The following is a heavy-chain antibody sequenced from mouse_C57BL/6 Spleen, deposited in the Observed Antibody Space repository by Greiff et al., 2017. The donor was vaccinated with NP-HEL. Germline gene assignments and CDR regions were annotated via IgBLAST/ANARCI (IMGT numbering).Heavy chain of an antibody. D-gene: IGHD2-4*01. CDR2: ISNGGGST. J-gene: IGHJ1*03. CDR3: ARHEDDYDVGYFDV. V-gene: IGHV5-12*01. CDR1: GFTFSDYY. Sequence: EVKVVESGGGLVQPGGSLKLSCAASGFTFSDYYMYWVRQTPEKRLEWVAYISNGGGSTYYPDTVKGRFTISRDNAKNTLYLQMSRLKSDDTAMYYCARHEDDYDVGYFDVWGTGTTVTVSS.